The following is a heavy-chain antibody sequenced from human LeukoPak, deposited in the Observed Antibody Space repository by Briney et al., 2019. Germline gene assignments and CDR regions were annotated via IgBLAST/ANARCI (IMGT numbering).Heavy chain of an antibody. CDR1: GYTFTSYY. J-gene: IGHJ5*02. V-gene: IGHV1-46*01. CDR2: INPSGGST. CDR3: ASTDYYDSSGYGWFDP. Sequence: ASVKVSCKASGYTFTSYYMHWVRQAPGQGLEWMGIINPSGGSTSYAQKFQGRVTMTGDMSTSTVYMELSRLRSEDTAVYYCASTDYYDSSGYGWFDPWGQGTLVTVSS. D-gene: IGHD3-22*01.